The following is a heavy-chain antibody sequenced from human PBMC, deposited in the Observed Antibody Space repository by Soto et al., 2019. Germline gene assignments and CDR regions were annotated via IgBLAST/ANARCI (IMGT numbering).Heavy chain of an antibody. D-gene: IGHD2-15*01. CDR3: ARQRIYLDRVGVFDI. CDR2: DSYSGST. J-gene: IGHJ3*02. Sequence: QLQLQESGPGLVKPSETVSLTCAVSGGSITSSDYYWGWIRQPPGKGLECIGSDSYSGSTFYNPSLKSRVTISVDTSKNQLSLKLSSVTAADTAMYYCARQRIYLDRVGVFDIWGQGTMVAVSS. CDR1: GGSITSSDYY. V-gene: IGHV4-39*01.